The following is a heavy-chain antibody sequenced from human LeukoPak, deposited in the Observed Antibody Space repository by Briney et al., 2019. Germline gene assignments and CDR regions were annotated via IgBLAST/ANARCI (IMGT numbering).Heavy chain of an antibody. CDR2: INPNSGGT. V-gene: IGHV1-2*02. CDR1: GYTFTGYY. Sequence: ASVKVSCKTSGYTFTGYYMHWVRQAPGQGLEWMGWINPNSGGTNYEQKFQGRGTMTSDTSISTAYMELSNLRSDDTAMYYCARAPMIVVVFPPRLDFWGQGTLVTVSS. CDR3: ARAPMIVVVFPPRLDF. J-gene: IGHJ1*01. D-gene: IGHD3-22*01.